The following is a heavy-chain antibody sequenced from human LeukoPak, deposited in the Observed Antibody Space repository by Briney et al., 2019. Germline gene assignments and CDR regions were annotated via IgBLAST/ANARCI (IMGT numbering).Heavy chain of an antibody. CDR1: GGSFSGYY. CDR3: ARRRRFTVTTIGYYFDY. J-gene: IGHJ4*02. Sequence: SETLSLTCAVYGGSFSGYYWSWIRQPPGKGLEWIGEINHSGSTNYNPSLKSRVTISVDTSKNQFSLKLSSVTAADTAVYYCARRRRFTVTTIGYYFDYWGQGTLVTVSS. D-gene: IGHD4-17*01. CDR2: INHSGST. V-gene: IGHV4-34*01.